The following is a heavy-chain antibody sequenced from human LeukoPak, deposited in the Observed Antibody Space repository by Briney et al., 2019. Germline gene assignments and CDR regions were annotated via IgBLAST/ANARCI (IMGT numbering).Heavy chain of an antibody. D-gene: IGHD3-22*01. CDR3: AGERGYYYDSSGYYLSY. CDR2: IYYSGST. V-gene: IGHV4-59*01. Sequence: SETLSLTCTVSGGSISSYYWSWIRQPPGKGLEWVGYIYYSGSTNYNPSLKSRVTISVDTSKNQFSLKLSSVTAADTAVYYCAGERGYYYDSSGYYLSYWGQGTLVTVSS. CDR1: GGSISSYY. J-gene: IGHJ4*02.